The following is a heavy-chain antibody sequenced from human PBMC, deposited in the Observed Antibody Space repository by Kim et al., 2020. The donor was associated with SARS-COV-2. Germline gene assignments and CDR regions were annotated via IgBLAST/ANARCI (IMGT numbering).Heavy chain of an antibody. CDR1: GGSISSYY. J-gene: IGHJ4*02. CDR2: IYYSGST. CDR3: ARGVLITVFGVVREFDY. Sequence: SETLSLTCTVSGGSISSYYWSWIRQPPGKGLEWIGYIYYSGSTNYNPSLKSRVTISVETSKNQFSLNLSSVTAADTAVYYCARGVLITVFGVVREFDYWGQGTLVTVSS. V-gene: IGHV4-59*01. D-gene: IGHD3-3*01.